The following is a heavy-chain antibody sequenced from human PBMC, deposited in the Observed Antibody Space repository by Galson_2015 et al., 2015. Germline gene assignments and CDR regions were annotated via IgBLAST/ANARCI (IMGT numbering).Heavy chain of an antibody. V-gene: IGHV1-69*04. CDR1: GGTFSSYA. Sequence: SVKVSCKASGGTFSSYAISWVRQAPGQGLEWMGRIIPIVGMINYAQKFQGRVAITADKSTTTANMELSSLRSEDTAVYYCARGGAIVVGPAAIGAFDIWGQGTMVTVSS. CDR2: IIPIVGMI. D-gene: IGHD2-2*02. CDR3: ARGGAIVVGPAAIGAFDI. J-gene: IGHJ3*02.